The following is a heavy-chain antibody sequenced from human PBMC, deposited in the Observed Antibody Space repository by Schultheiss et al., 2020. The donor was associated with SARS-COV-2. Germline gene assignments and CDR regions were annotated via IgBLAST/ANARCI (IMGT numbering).Heavy chain of an antibody. J-gene: IGHJ4*02. CDR2: IYSGGST. D-gene: IGHD1-26*01. CDR3: ARGGFGGSYSPSYFDY. CDR1: GFASSGYA. V-gene: IGHV3-23*03. Sequence: GGSLRLSCAASGFASSGYAMSWVRQAPGKGLEWVSVIYSGGSTYYADSVKGRFTISRDNSKNTLYLQMNSLRADDTAVYYCARGGFGGSYSPSYFDYWGQGTLVTVSS.